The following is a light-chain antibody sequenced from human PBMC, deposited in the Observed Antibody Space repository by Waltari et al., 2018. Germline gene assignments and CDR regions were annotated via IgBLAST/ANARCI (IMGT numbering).Light chain of an antibody. CDR2: DAS. CDR3: QKYVNLPAT. CDR1: QRVGRV. V-gene: IGKV3-20*01. J-gene: IGKJ1*01. Sequence: DIVLTQSPGTLSLSPGDKATLSCRSSQRVGRVLAWYQKNPGQAPRLLLYDASTRASGIPDRLSGSGSGTDFSLTISRLEPEEFAVYFCQKYVNLPATFGQGTKVEIQ.